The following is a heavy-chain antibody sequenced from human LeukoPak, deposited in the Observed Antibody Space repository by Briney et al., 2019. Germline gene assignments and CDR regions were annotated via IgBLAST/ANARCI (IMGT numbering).Heavy chain of an antibody. CDR1: GFTFSSYA. J-gene: IGHJ4*02. CDR2: ISYDGSNK. V-gene: IGHV3-30-3*01. Sequence: GGSLRLSCAASGFTFSSYAMHWVRQAPGKGLEWVAVISYDGSNKYYADSVKGRFTISRDNSKNTLYLQMNSPRAEDTALYYCARDLLTYNWNDYFDYWGQGTLVTVSS. D-gene: IGHD1-20*01. CDR3: ARDLLTYNWNDYFDY.